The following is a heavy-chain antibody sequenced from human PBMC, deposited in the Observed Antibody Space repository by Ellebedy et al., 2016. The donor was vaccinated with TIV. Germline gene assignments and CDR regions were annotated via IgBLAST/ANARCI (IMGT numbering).Heavy chain of an antibody. Sequence: GGSLRLSXAASGFTFSNYWMTWVRQAPGKGLEWVANIKEDGSDKYYVDSVKGRFTISRDNAKNSLYLQMNSLRAEDTAVYYCTRDANIGAAGKLWDYWGQGTLVTVSS. V-gene: IGHV3-7*01. CDR3: TRDANIGAAGKLWDY. J-gene: IGHJ4*02. CDR1: GFTFSNYW. CDR2: IKEDGSDK. D-gene: IGHD6-13*01.